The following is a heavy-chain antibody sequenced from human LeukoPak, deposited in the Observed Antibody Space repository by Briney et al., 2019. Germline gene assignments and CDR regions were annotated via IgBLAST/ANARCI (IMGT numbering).Heavy chain of an antibody. Sequence: GASVKVSRKASGGTFSSYAISWVRQAPGQGLEWMGGIIPIFGTANYAQKFQGRVTITADESTSTAYMELSSLRSEDTAVYYCARGGDIVVVVAAMGAFDIWGQGTMVTVSS. CDR3: ARGGDIVVVVAAMGAFDI. CDR2: IIPIFGTA. D-gene: IGHD2-15*01. CDR1: GGTFSSYA. V-gene: IGHV1-69*13. J-gene: IGHJ3*02.